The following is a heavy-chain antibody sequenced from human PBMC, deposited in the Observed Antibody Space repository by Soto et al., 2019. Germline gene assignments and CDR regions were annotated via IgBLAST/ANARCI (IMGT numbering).Heavy chain of an antibody. V-gene: IGHV3-11*01. J-gene: IGHJ4*02. CDR3: ARKITGRYSYFDY. CDR2: ISSSGSTI. D-gene: IGHD1-20*01. CDR1: GFTFSDYY. Sequence: GGSLRLSCAASGFTFSDYYMSWIRQAPGKGLEWVSYISSSGSTIYYADSVKCRFTISRDNAKHSLYLQMNSVRAEDAAVYYCARKITGRYSYFDYWGQGTLVTVSS.